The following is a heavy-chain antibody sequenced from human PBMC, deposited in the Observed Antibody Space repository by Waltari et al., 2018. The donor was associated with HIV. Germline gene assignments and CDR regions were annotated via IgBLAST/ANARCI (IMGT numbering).Heavy chain of an antibody. CDR3: ARGGFYGSGSKVN. D-gene: IGHD3-10*01. Sequence: EVQLVGSGGGLVQPGGSLRLSCAASGFPFGTYWMSWVRQAPGKGLEWVANIKQEGSEKYYVDSVNGRFTISRDNAENSLYLQMNSLRAEDTAVYYCARGGFYGSGSKVNWGQGTLVTVSS. CDR1: GFPFGTYW. CDR2: IKQEGSEK. V-gene: IGHV3-7*04. J-gene: IGHJ4*02.